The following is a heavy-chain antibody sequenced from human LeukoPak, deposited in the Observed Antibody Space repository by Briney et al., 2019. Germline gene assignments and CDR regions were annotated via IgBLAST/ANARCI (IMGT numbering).Heavy chain of an antibody. CDR2: INPNSGGT. CDR1: GYTFTDYN. V-gene: IGHV1-2*02. Sequence: ASVKVSCKASGYTFTDYNMHWVRQAPGQGLEWMGWINPNSGGTNYAQKFQGRVTMTRDTSISTAYMELSRLRSDDTAVYYCARSYYYDSSGYHHFDYWGQGTLVTVSS. D-gene: IGHD3-22*01. CDR3: ARSYYYDSSGYHHFDY. J-gene: IGHJ4*02.